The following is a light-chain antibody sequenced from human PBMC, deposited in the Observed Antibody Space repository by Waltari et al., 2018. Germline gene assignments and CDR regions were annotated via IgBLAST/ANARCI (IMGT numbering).Light chain of an antibody. CDR1: RSVLYSSNHQNY. J-gene: IGKJ3*01. CDR2: WAS. CDR3: QQYYSTPFT. V-gene: IGKV4-1*01. Sequence: DIVMIQSPATLAVSLGERATINCKSSRSVLYSSNHQNYLAWYQQKPGQPPKLLIYWASTRESGVPDRFSGSGSGTDFTLTISSLQAEDVAVYYCQQYYSTPFTFGPGTKVDIK.